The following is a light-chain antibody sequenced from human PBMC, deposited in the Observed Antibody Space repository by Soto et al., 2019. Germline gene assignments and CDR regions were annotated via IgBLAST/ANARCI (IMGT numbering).Light chain of an antibody. CDR3: CSYAGSYTRV. J-gene: IGLJ3*02. CDR1: NSNLGAGYD. Sequence: QSVLTQPPSVSGAPGQRVTISCTGNNSNLGAGYDVHWYQQLPGAAPKLVIFGNRNRPSGVPERFSGSKSGTSASLAITGLQAEDEADYYCCSYAGSYTRVFGGGTKVTVL. CDR2: GNR. V-gene: IGLV1-40*01.